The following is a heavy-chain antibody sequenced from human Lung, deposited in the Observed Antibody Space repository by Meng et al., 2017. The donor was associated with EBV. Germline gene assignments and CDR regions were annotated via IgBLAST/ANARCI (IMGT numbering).Heavy chain of an antibody. CDR3: ARDIAEADYFDF. CDR1: GGSISSGHYY. V-gene: IGHV4-30-4*01. D-gene: IGHD6-19*01. Sequence: QLRDAGPGLVTPSQSLSLTFAVYGGSISSGHYYWSWIRQPPGKGLEWIAYIDYSGSTYYNPSLKSRVTISVDTSKNQFSLKLNSVTAADTAVYYCARDIAEADYFDFWGQGTLVTVSS. CDR2: IDYSGST. J-gene: IGHJ4*02.